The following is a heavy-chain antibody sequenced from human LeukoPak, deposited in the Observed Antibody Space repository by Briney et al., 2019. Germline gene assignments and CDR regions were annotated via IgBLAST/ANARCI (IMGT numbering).Heavy chain of an antibody. Sequence: SQTLSLTCTVSGGSISSGGYYWSWIRQHPGKGLEWIGYIYYSGSTYYNPSLKSRVTISVDTSKNQFSLELSSVTAADTAVYYCARQGVVISLRAFDIWGQGTMVTVSS. J-gene: IGHJ3*02. V-gene: IGHV4-31*03. CDR3: ARQGVVISLRAFDI. CDR2: IYYSGST. CDR1: GGSISSGGYY. D-gene: IGHD3-3*01.